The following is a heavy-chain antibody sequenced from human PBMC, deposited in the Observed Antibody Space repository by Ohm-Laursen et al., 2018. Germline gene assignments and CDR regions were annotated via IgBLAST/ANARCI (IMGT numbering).Heavy chain of an antibody. J-gene: IGHJ4*02. V-gene: IGHV4-59*08. Sequence: TLSLTCTVSGGSTSSYYWSWIRQPPGKGLEWIGYIYYSGSTNYNPSLKSRVTISVDTSKNQFSLKLSSVTAADTAVYYCARHYYPLPFDYWGQGTLVTVSS. CDR2: IYYSGST. D-gene: IGHD3-22*01. CDR1: GGSTSSYY. CDR3: ARHYYPLPFDY.